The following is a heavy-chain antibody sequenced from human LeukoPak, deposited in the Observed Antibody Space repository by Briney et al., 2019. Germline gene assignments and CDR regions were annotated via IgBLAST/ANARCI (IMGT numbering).Heavy chain of an antibody. J-gene: IGHJ4*02. V-gene: IGHV3-23*01. D-gene: IGHD3-9*01. CDR3: AKFYDILTGYFDY. CDR2: ISGGGGST. Sequence: PGGSLRLSCAASGFTFSGYAMSWVRQSPGKGLDWVSTISGGGGSTYYAYYTDPVRGRFTISRDNSKNTLYLQMNSLRAEDTAVYYCAKFYDILTGYFDYWGQGTLVTVSS. CDR1: GFTFSGYA.